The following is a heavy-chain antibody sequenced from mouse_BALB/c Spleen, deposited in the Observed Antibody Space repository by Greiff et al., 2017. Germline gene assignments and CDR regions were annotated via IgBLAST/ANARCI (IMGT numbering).Heavy chain of an antibody. Sequence: VKLMESGPGLVAPSQSLSITCTVSGFSLTSYGVHWVRQPPGKGLEWLGVIWAGGSTNYNSALMSRLSISKDNSKSQVFLKMNSLQTEDTAMYYCARDGYYPWFAYWGQGTLVTVSA. J-gene: IGHJ3*01. CDR3: ARDGYYPWFAY. CDR2: IWAGGST. V-gene: IGHV2-9*02. CDR1: GFSLTSYG. D-gene: IGHD2-3*01.